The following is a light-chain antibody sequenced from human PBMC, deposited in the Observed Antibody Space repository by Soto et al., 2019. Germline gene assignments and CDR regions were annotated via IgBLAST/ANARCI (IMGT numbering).Light chain of an antibody. CDR1: SSDIGGHDY. CDR2: EVT. CDR3: CSYTRTGTLV. V-gene: IGLV2-14*01. J-gene: IGLJ2*01. Sequence: QSALTQPASVSGSPGQSITISCTGTSSDIGGHDYVFWYQQYPGKAPKLLISEVTNRPSGVSRRCSGSKSGATASLTITGILAEDEADYYCCSYTRTGTLVFAGGTKVTVL.